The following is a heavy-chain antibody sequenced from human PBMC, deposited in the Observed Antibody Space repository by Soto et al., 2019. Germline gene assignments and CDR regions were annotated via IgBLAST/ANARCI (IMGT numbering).Heavy chain of an antibody. J-gene: IGHJ4*02. CDR1: GFTFSSYS. D-gene: IGHD3-9*01. V-gene: IGHV3-21*01. CDR3: ARELSDDILTGYSY. Sequence: GGSLRLSCAASGFTFSSYSMNWVRQAPGKGLEWVSSISSSSSYIYYADSVKGRFTISRDNAKNSLYLQMNSLRAEDTAVYYCARELSDDILTGYSYWGQGTLVTVSS. CDR2: ISSSSSYI.